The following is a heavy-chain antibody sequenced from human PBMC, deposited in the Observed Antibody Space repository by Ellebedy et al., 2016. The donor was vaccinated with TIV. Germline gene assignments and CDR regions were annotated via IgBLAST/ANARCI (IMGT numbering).Heavy chain of an antibody. J-gene: IGHJ4*02. D-gene: IGHD3-22*01. V-gene: IGHV1-18*01. CDR1: GYTFSTYG. Sequence: AASVKVSCKPSGYTFSTYGIAWVRQAPGQGLEWMGLISPYTGNTNYAQNYQGRVTLTTDASPDTASMELRKLRSDDTAVYYCARCRTAGYDSDGYEYWGQGTLVTVSS. CDR3: ARCRTAGYDSDGYEY. CDR2: ISPYTGNT.